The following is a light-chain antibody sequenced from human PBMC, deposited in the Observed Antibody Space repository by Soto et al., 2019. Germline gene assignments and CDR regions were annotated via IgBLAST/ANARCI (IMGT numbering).Light chain of an antibody. J-gene: IGKJ5*01. V-gene: IGKV1-9*01. CDR3: QQLNAYPLT. Sequence: LTQSPGTLSLSPGERATLSCWASQGISSYLAWFQQKPGRAPNLLIYGASTLQSGVPSRFSGSGSGTDFTLTISNLQPEDFATYYCQQLNAYPLTFGQGTRLEIK. CDR1: QGISSY. CDR2: GAS.